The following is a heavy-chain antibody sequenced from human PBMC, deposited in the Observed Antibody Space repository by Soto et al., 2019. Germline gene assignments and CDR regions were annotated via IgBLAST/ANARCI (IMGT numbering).Heavy chain of an antibody. CDR2: INPEGTTI. CDR1: GYTFSTYW. V-gene: IGHV3-74*01. CDR3: TRDTYGRYDH. J-gene: IGHJ4*01. D-gene: IGHD2-8*01. Sequence: EVQLVESGGGTVQPGGSLRLSCAASGYTFSTYWMHWVRHAPGKGLVWVSRINPEGTTINYADSVRGRFTISRDNAKNTLSLHMNSLRAEDTSEYYCTRDTYGRYDHWGQGTLVTVSP.